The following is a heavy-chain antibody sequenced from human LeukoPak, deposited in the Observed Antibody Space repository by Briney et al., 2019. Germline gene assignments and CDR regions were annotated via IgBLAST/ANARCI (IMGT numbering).Heavy chain of an antibody. V-gene: IGHV4-59*01. CDR2: IYYSGST. D-gene: IGHD5-18*01. CDR3: ARQPGYSYAYFDY. J-gene: IGHJ4*02. CDR1: GGSISSYY. Sequence: SETLSLTCTVSGGSISSYYWSWIRQPPGKGLEWIGYIYYSGSTNYNPSLKSRVTISVDTSKNQFSLKLSSVTAADTAVYYCARQPGYSYAYFDYWGQGTLVTVSS.